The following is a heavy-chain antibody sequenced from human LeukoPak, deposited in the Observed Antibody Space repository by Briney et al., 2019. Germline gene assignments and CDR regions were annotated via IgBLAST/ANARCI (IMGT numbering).Heavy chain of an antibody. V-gene: IGHV4-34*01. CDR2: INHSGTT. CDR3: ARGSYDSSGYYCGRWFDR. Sequence: TSETLSLACAVYGGSFSGYYWSWIRQPPGKGLEWLGEINHSGTTNYNPSLKSRVTISVDTSKNQFSLKLSSVTAADTAVYYCARGSYDSSGYYCGRWFDRWGQGTLVTVSS. J-gene: IGHJ5*02. CDR1: GGSFSGYY. D-gene: IGHD3-22*01.